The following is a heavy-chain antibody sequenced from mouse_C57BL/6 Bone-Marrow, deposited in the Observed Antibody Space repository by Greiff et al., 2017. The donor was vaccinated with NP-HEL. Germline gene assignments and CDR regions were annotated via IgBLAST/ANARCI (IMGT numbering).Heavy chain of an antibody. Sequence: QVQLQQPGAELVKPGASVQLSCKASGYTFTSYWMHWVKQRPGQGLEWIGMIHPNSGSPNYNEQFKSKATLTVDKSSSTAYMQLSSLTSEESAVYYCASRASIYYGSLAYWGQGTLVTVSA. V-gene: IGHV1-64*01. CDR3: ASRASIYYGSLAY. CDR1: GYTFTSYW. CDR2: IHPNSGSP. D-gene: IGHD2-1*01. J-gene: IGHJ3*01.